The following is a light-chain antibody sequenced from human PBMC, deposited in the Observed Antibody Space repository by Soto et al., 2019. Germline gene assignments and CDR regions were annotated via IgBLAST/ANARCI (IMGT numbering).Light chain of an antibody. Sequence: EIVLTQSPGTLSLSPWERATLSCRARQSVSNNYLAWYQQKPGQAPRLLIYGASNRATGIPDRFSGSGSGTDFTLTISRLEPEDFAVYYCQQYGSSGTFGQGTKVDIK. CDR2: GAS. J-gene: IGKJ1*01. CDR1: QSVSNNY. V-gene: IGKV3-20*01. CDR3: QQYGSSGT.